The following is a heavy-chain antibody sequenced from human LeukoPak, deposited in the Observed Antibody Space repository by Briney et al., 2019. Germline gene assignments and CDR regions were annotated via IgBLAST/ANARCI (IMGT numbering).Heavy chain of an antibody. CDR3: ARELWDYDILTGYPVRWFDP. V-gene: IGHV3-23*01. D-gene: IGHD3-9*01. Sequence: GGSLRLSCAASGFTFSSYAMSWVRQAPGKGLEWVSAISGSGGGTYYADSVKGRFTISRDNSKNTLYLQMNSLRAEDTAVYYCARELWDYDILTGYPVRWFDPWGQGTLVTVSS. CDR2: ISGSGGGT. CDR1: GFTFSSYA. J-gene: IGHJ5*02.